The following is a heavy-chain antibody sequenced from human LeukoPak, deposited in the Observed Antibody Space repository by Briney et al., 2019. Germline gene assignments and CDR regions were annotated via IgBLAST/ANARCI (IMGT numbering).Heavy chain of an antibody. D-gene: IGHD1-26*01. CDR2: INSDGSST. V-gene: IGHV3-74*03. J-gene: IGHJ4*02. Sequence: GGSLRLSCAASEFTFSSYWMHWVRHAPGKGLVCGSCINSDGSSTMYADSVKGRFTISRDNAKNTLYLQMNSLRAEDTAVYYCVRLVSGSYRYDYWGQGTLVTVSS. CDR3: VRLVSGSYRYDY. CDR1: EFTFSSYW.